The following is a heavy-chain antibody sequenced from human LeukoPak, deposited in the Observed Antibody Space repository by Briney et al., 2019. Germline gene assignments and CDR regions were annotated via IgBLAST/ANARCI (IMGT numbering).Heavy chain of an antibody. D-gene: IGHD1-26*01. CDR3: ATDGGELNPFDY. CDR2: FDPEDSET. Sequence: ASVKVSCKVSGYTLTELSMHWVRQAPGKGLEWMGGFDPEDSETIYAQKFQGRVTMTEDTSTDTAYMELSSLRSEDTAVYYCATDGGELNPFDYWGQGTLVTVSS. CDR1: GYTLTELS. J-gene: IGHJ4*02. V-gene: IGHV1-24*01.